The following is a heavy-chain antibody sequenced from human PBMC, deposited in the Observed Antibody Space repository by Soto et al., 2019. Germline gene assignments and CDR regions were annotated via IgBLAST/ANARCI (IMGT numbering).Heavy chain of an antibody. D-gene: IGHD1-1*01. Sequence: QVHLVQSGAEVKKPGASVKVSCKASEYTFTSYGIPWVRQAPGQRVEWMGWISAHNGNTDYAQKLQGRVIVTRDTSTSTAYMELRSLISDDAAVYYWARGRYGDYSRQGALVTVSS. CDR2: ISAHNGNT. CDR1: EYTFTSYG. CDR3: ARGRYGDY. V-gene: IGHV1-18*01. J-gene: IGHJ4*02.